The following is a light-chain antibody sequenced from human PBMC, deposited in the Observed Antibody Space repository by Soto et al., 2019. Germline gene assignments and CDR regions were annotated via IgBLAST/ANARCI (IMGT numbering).Light chain of an antibody. V-gene: IGLV2-11*01. CDR2: DVT. CDR3: CSYAGNYTLL. CDR1: IRDVGIYNY. J-gene: IGLJ2*01. Sequence: QSALTQPRSVSGSPGQSVTVSCTGTIRDVGIYNYVSWYQQRPGTAPKVMIYDVTKRPSGVPDRFSGSKSANTASLTISGLQADDEADYYCCSYAGNYTLLFGGGTKVTVL.